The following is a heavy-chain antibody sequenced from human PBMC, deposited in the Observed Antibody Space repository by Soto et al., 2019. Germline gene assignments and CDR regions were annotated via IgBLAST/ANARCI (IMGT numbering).Heavy chain of an antibody. CDR3: VKERAAAGTGNFDY. V-gene: IGHV3-64D*06. J-gene: IGHJ4*02. Sequence: EVQLVESGGGLVQPGGSPRLSCSASGFTFSSYAMHWVRQAPGKGLEYVSAISSNGGSTYYADSVKGRFTISRDNSKNTLYLQMSSLRAEDTAVYYCVKERAAAGTGNFDYWGQGTLVTVSS. CDR2: ISSNGGST. CDR1: GFTFSSYA. D-gene: IGHD6-13*01.